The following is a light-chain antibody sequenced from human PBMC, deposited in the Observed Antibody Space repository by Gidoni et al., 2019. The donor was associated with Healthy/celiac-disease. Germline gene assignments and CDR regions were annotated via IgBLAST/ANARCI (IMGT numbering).Light chain of an antibody. V-gene: IGKV3-11*01. CDR1: QSVSSY. CDR3: QQRSNWPLFT. Sequence: IVLTQSPATLSLSPGERATLSCRASQSVSSYLAWYQQKPGQAPRRLIYDASNRATGIPARFSGSGSGTDFTLTISSLEPEDFAVYYCQQRSNWPLFTFGQXTRLEIK. J-gene: IGKJ5*01. CDR2: DAS.